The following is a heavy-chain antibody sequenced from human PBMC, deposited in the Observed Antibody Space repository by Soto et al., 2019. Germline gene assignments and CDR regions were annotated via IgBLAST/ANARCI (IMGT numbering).Heavy chain of an antibody. CDR2: IKSKTDGGTT. J-gene: IGHJ4*02. CDR1: GFTFSNAW. CDR3: TTEGEYSYGPFDY. D-gene: IGHD5-18*01. Sequence: EVQLVESGGGLVKPGGSLRLSCAASGFTFSNAWMSWVRQAPGKGLEWVGRIKSKTDGGTTDYAAPVKGRFTISRDDSKNTLYLQMNSLKTEDTAVYYCTTEGEYSYGPFDYWGQGTLVTVSS. V-gene: IGHV3-15*01.